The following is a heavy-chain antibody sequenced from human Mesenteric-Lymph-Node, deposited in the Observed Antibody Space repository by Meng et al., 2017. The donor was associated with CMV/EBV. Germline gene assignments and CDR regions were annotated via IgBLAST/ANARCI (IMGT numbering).Heavy chain of an antibody. J-gene: IGHJ6*02. CDR2: ISNSANTI. Sequence: GESLKISCAASGFTFSDYSMSWVRQAPGKGLEWISYISNSANTIYYADSVMGRFTISRDNAKNSPYLQMNSLGAEDTAVYYCARDHSRYCSSTSCYSGYYYYVMDVWGQGTTVTVSS. V-gene: IGHV3-11*01. CDR3: ARDHSRYCSSTSCYSGYYYYVMDV. CDR1: GFTFSDYS. D-gene: IGHD2-2*01.